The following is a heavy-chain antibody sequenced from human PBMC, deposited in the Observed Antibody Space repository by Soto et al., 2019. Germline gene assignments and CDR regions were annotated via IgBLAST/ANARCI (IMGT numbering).Heavy chain of an antibody. CDR3: ARGRTVRDHDDFDF. Sequence: QVQLVESGGGVVQPGRSLRLSCAASGFTFSSYSMHWVRQAPGKGLEWVAAMSYDGNSKYFADSVKGRFTISRDNSKNTLSPQMNSLGAEDSAVYYCARGRTVRDHDDFDFWGQGTLVTVSS. D-gene: IGHD2-21*01. CDR1: GFTFSSYS. V-gene: IGHV3-30-3*01. CDR2: MSYDGNSK. J-gene: IGHJ4*02.